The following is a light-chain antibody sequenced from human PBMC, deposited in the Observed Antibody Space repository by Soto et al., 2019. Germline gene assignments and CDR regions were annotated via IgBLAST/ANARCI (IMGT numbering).Light chain of an antibody. V-gene: IGKV3-15*01. Sequence: EIVMTQSPATLSVSPGERATLSCRASQSVSSNLAWYQQKPGQAPRLLIYGASTRATGIPARFSGSGSGIEFTLTISSRQSEDFVVYYCQQYNNSPITFGQGTRLEIK. CDR2: GAS. CDR1: QSVSSN. CDR3: QQYNNSPIT. J-gene: IGKJ5*01.